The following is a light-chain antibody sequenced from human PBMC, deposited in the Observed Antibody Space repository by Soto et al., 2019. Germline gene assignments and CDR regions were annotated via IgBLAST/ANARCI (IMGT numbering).Light chain of an antibody. CDR1: QSVSSSH. CDR3: QQYNNWPRT. J-gene: IGKJ1*01. V-gene: IGKV3-15*01. Sequence: EVVLTQSPGTLSLSPGERGTLSCRASQSVSSSHIAWYQQRPGQAPRLLIYGASTRATGIPARFSGSGSGTEFTLTISSLQSEDFAVYYCQQYNNWPRTFGQGTKV. CDR2: GAS.